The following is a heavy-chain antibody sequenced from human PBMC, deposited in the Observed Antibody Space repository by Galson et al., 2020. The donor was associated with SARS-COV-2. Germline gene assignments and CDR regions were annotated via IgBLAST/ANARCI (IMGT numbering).Heavy chain of an antibody. CDR1: GGSISSGGYS. V-gene: IGHV4-30-2*01. CDR3: ARQLVVIGACDI. CDR2: IYHSGST. J-gene: IGHJ3*02. Sequence: SETLSLTCAVSGGSISSGGYSWSWIRQPPGKGLEWIGYIYHSGSTYYNPSLKSRVTISVDRSKNQFSLKLSSVTAADTSVYYCARQLVVIGACDIWGQGTMVTVSS. D-gene: IGHD3-22*01.